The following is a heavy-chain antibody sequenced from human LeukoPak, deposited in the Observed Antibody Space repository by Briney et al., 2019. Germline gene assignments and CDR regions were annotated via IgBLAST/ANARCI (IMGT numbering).Heavy chain of an antibody. D-gene: IGHD3-3*01. V-gene: IGHV3-23*01. CDR1: GFTFTTYA. J-gene: IGHJ4*02. CDR3: AKDAKRNYDFWDRFDY. Sequence: GGSQRLSCAASGFTFTTYAMSWVRQAPGKGLEWISAISGSGGSTYYADSVKGRFTISRDNSKNTLYLQMNSLRAEDTALYYRAKDAKRNYDFWDRFDYWGEASLVTVSS. CDR2: ISGSGGST.